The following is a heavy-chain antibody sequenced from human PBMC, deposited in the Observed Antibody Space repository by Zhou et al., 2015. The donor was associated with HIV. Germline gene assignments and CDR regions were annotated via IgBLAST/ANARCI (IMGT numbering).Heavy chain of an antibody. CDR1: GGTFSSYA. CDR3: ARGNGEPYYDILTGENYYYYGMDV. D-gene: IGHD3-9*01. Sequence: QVQLVQSGAEVKKPGSSVKVSCKASGGTFSSYAISWVRQAPGQGLEWMGGIIPIFGTANYAQKFQGRVTITADKSTSTAYMELSSLRSEDTAVYYCARGNGEPYYDILTGENYYYYGMDVWGQGTTVTVSS. J-gene: IGHJ6*02. V-gene: IGHV1-69*06. CDR2: IIPIFGTA.